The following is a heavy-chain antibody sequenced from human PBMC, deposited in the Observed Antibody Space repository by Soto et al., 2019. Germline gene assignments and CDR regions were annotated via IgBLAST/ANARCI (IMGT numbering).Heavy chain of an antibody. V-gene: IGHV4-39*07. D-gene: IGHD2-15*01. J-gene: IGHJ6*03. CDR2: INHSGST. CDR1: GGSISSGGYY. Sequence: PSETLSLTCTVSGGSISSGGYYWSWIRQPPGKGLEWIGEINHSGSTNYNPSLKSRVTISVDTSKNQFSLKLSSVTAADTAVYYCARMLGYCSGGSCYSRWVYYYYMDVWGKGTTVTVSS. CDR3: ARMLGYCSGGSCYSRWVYYYYMDV.